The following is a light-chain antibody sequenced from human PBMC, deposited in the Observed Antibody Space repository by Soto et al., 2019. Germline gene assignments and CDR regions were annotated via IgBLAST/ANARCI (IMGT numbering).Light chain of an antibody. Sequence: QSALTQPASVSGSPGQSITISCTGTGSDVGGYNFVSWYQQHPGKVPELIIFDVSKRPSGAFNRFSGSKSGNTASLTISGLQAENEADYYCSSSRSGNTPYVFGTGTKVTVL. CDR2: DVS. CDR3: SSSRSGNTPYV. CDR1: GSDVGGYNF. J-gene: IGLJ1*01. V-gene: IGLV2-14*03.